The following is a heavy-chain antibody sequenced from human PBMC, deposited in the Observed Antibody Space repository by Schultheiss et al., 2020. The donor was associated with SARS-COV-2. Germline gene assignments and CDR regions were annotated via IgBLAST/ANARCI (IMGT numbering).Heavy chain of an antibody. CDR2: IHHSGST. V-gene: IGHV4-34*01. CDR1: GGSFSGYY. CDR3: ARRQGYCSSTSCYSGGMDV. J-gene: IGHJ6*02. Sequence: SETLSLTCAVYGGSFSGYYWSWIRQPPGKGLECIAYIHHSGSTTYNPSLMSRVTISVDTSKNQFSLNLSSVTAADTAVYYCARRQGYCSSTSCYSGGMDVWGQGTTVTVSS. D-gene: IGHD2-2*01.